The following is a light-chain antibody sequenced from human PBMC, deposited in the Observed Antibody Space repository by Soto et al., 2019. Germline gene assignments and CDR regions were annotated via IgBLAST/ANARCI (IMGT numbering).Light chain of an antibody. Sequence: SVLTQPASVSGSPGQSITISCSGTSSDIGSYNYVSWYQQHPGKAPKLMIYDVTNRPSGVSDRFSGSKSGNTASLTISGLQADDEADYYCSSYTTTSTLVVFGGGTKLTVL. V-gene: IGLV2-14*01. CDR3: SSYTTTSTLVV. CDR1: SSDIGSYNY. CDR2: DVT. J-gene: IGLJ2*01.